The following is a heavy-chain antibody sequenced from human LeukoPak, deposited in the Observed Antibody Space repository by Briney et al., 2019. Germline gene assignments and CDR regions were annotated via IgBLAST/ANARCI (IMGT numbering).Heavy chain of an antibody. CDR1: GGSISSYY. V-gene: IGHV4-59*01. CDR3: ARGYCSSTSCYKKAFDY. CDR2: IYYSGST. Sequence: SETLSLTCTVSGGSISSYYWSWIRQPPGKGLEWIGYIYYSGSTNYNPSLKSRVTISVDTSKNQFSLKLSSVTAADTAVYYCARGYCSSTSCYKKAFDYWGQGTLVTVSS. D-gene: IGHD2-2*02. J-gene: IGHJ4*02.